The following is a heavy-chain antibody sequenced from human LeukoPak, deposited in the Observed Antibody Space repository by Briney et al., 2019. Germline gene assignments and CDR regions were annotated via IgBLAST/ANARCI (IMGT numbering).Heavy chain of an antibody. CDR2: IYPGDYNT. V-gene: IGHV5-51*01. D-gene: IGHD6-19*01. CDR1: GYNFTNYW. CDR3: ARLSRSGWYVWFDY. J-gene: IGHJ4*02. Sequence: GESLKISCKGSGYNFTNYWICWVRQMPGKGLEWMSIIYPGDYNTRYSPSHKGQVTISVDESINTAYLQWSSLKASDTAIYYCARLSRSGWYVWFDYWGQGTLVTVSS.